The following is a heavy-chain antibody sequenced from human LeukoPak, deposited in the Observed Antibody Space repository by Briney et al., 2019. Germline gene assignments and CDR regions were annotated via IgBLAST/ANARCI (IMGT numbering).Heavy chain of an antibody. CDR2: LNPNSGNA. CDR3: ARRKFLEWFDP. CDR1: GYIFTTYD. V-gene: IGHV1-8*03. D-gene: IGHD1-1*01. Sequence: ASVKVSCKASGYIFTTYDIGWVRQATGQGLEWMGWLNPNSGNAGYAQKFQGRVTISRNTSISTAYMELSSLRSDDTAIYYCARRKFLEWFDPWGQGTLVTVSS. J-gene: IGHJ5*02.